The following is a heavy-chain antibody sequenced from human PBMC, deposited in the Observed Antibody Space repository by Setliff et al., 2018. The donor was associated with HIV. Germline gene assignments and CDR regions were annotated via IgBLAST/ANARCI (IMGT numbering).Heavy chain of an antibody. V-gene: IGHV1-69*06. CDR3: ARDRRPAGINYGYGYLDD. CDR2: MNPNSGTA. J-gene: IGHJ4*02. CDR1: GYTFTKYD. D-gene: IGHD2-2*02. Sequence: GASVKVSCKASGYTFTKYDINWVRQATGQGLEWMGWMNPNSGTANYEQKFQGRVTITADKSTSTAYMELSSLRAEDTAVYYCARDRRPAGINYGYGYLDDWGQGTLVTVAS.